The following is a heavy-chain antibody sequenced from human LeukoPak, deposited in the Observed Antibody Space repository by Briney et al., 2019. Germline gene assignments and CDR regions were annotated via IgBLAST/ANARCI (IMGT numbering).Heavy chain of an antibody. CDR1: GYTFTSYA. D-gene: IGHD3-22*01. J-gene: IGHJ4*02. Sequence: ASVKVSCKASGYTFTSYAMNWVRQAPGQGLEWMGWINPNSGGTNYAQKFQGRVTMTRDTSISTAYMELSRLRSDDTAVYYCARGWDSSGYYIDWGQGTLVTVSS. CDR2: INPNSGGT. CDR3: ARGWDSSGYYID. V-gene: IGHV1-2*02.